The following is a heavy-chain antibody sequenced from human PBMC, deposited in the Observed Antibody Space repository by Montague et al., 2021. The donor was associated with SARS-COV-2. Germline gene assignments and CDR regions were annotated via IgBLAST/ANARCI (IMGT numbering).Heavy chain of an antibody. CDR2: ISSSGSTI. V-gene: IGHV3-48*03. CDR1: EFTFSSYE. Sequence: SLRLSCAASEFTFSSYEMNWVRQAPGKGLEWVSYISSSGSTIYYADSVKGRFTISRDNAKNSLYLQMNSLRAEDTAVYYCARAQYSGYDLPVGPYYYYYGMDVWGQGTTVTVSS. CDR3: ARAQYSGYDLPVGPYYYYYGMDV. J-gene: IGHJ6*02. D-gene: IGHD5-12*01.